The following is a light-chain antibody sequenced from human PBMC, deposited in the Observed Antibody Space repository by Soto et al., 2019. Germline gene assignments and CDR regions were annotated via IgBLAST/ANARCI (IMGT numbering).Light chain of an antibody. CDR2: GAS. CDR3: QQYGRSPET. J-gene: IGKJ1*01. V-gene: IGKV3-20*01. CDR1: QSGDDNF. Sequence: EIALTQSPGTLALSQGESATLSCSASQSGDDNFLAWYHQKIGQAPMLLIYGASIRATGIPDRFSGSGAGTAFTITSSRLEAEDVAVFYYQQYGRSPETFGQGTKVEIK.